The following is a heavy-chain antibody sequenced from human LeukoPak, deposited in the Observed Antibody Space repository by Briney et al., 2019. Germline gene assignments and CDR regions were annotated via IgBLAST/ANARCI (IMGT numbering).Heavy chain of an antibody. D-gene: IGHD2-2*01. J-gene: IGHJ4*02. CDR1: GFTFSTYA. CDR3: ARGPVVPSATYFFDY. Sequence: AGGSLRLSCAASGFTFSTYAMTWVRQAPGKGLEWVSAISGNGGSTYSADSVKGRFTISRDNSKNTLYLQMNSLTAEDTAVYYCARGPVVPSATYFFDYWGQGTLVAVSS. CDR2: ISGNGGST. V-gene: IGHV3-23*01.